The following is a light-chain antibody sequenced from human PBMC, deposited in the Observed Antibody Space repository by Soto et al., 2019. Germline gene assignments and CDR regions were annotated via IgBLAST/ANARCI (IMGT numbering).Light chain of an antibody. CDR1: TGTATSGHY. J-gene: IGLJ3*02. V-gene: IGLV7-46*01. CDR3: LLSYSGGGV. CDR2: DTS. Sequence: QAVVTQEPSLTVSPGGTVTLTCGSSTGTATSGHYPYWFQQKPGQAPRTLIYDTSNRHTWAPARFSGSLLGGKAALSLSGALPADESDYCFLLSYSGGGVFGGGTK.